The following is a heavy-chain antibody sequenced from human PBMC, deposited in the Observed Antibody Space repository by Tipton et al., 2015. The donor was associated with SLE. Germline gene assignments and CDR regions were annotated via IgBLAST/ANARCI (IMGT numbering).Heavy chain of an antibody. CDR2: ISSSSSTI. V-gene: IGHV3-48*01. Sequence: GSLRLSCAASGFTFSSYSMNWVRQAPGKGLEWVSYISSSSSTIYYADSVKGRFTISRDNSKNTLYLQMNSLRAEDTAVYYCVRGGARGYWGQGTLVTVSS. J-gene: IGHJ4*02. D-gene: IGHD1-26*01. CDR1: GFTFSSYS. CDR3: VRGGARGY.